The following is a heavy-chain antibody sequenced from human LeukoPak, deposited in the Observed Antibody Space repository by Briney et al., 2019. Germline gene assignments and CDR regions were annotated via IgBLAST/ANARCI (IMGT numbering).Heavy chain of an antibody. D-gene: IGHD4-11*01. CDR2: IYYSGST. CDR3: ARHNDLDYSNYDWFDP. CDR1: GGSISSSSYY. J-gene: IGHJ5*02. Sequence: PSETLSLTCTVSGGSISSSSYYWGWIRQPPGKGLEWIGSIYYSGSTYYNPSLKSRVTISVDTSKNQFSLKLSSVTAADTAVYYCARHNDLDYSNYDWFDPWGQGTLVTVSS. V-gene: IGHV4-39*01.